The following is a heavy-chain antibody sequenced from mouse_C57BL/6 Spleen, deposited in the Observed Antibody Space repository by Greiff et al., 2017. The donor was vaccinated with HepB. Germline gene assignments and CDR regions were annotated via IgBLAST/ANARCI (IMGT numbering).Heavy chain of an antibody. J-gene: IGHJ1*03. D-gene: IGHD3-1*01. V-gene: IGHV1-15*01. Sequence: VQLQQSGAELVRPGASVTLSCKASGYTFTDYEMHWVKQAPVHGLEWIGAIDPETGGTAYNQKFKGKAILTADKSSSTAYMELRSLTSEDSAVYYWTRLFSLGGWYFDVWGTGTTVTVAS. CDR1: GYTFTDYE. CDR2: IDPETGGT. CDR3: TRLFSLGGWYFDV.